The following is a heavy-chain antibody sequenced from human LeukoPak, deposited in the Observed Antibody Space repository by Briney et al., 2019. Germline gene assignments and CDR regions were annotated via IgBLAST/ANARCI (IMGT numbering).Heavy chain of an antibody. CDR1: GYTFTSYY. CDR2: INPSGGST. CDR3: ARVWGGYCSGGSCYSGNFDY. D-gene: IGHD2-15*01. Sequence: ASAKVSCKASGYTFTSYYMHWVRQAPGQGLEWMGIINPSGGSTSYAQKFQGRVTMTRDTSTSTVYMELSSLRSEDTAVYYCARVWGGYCSGGSCYSGNFDYWGQGTLVTVSS. V-gene: IGHV1-46*01. J-gene: IGHJ4*02.